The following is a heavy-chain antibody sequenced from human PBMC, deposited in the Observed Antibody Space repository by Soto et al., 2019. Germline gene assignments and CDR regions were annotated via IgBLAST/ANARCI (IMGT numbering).Heavy chain of an antibody. Sequence: EVQLVESGGGLVQPGGSLRLSCAASGFTVSSNYMSWVRQAPGKGLEWVSVIYSGGSTYYADSVKGRFTISRHNSKNTRYLQMTSLRAEDTSVYYCARDGDAAADLWYYYGMDVWGQGTTATVSS. J-gene: IGHJ6*02. V-gene: IGHV3-53*04. CDR1: GFTVSSNY. CDR2: IYSGGST. CDR3: ARDGDAAADLWYYYGMDV. D-gene: IGHD6-13*01.